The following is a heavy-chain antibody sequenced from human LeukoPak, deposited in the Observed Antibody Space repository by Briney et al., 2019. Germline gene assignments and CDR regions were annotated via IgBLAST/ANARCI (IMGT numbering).Heavy chain of an antibody. V-gene: IGHV3-23*01. CDR3: ARAGSTSGWYDY. CDR2: ISGGGGST. D-gene: IGHD6-19*01. CDR1: GLTFSSYA. J-gene: IGHJ4*02. Sequence: GGSLRLSCAASGLTFSSYAMSWVRQAPGKGLEWVSAISGGGGSTYYADSVKGRFTISRDNSKNTLYLQMNSLRAEDTAVYYCARAGSTSGWYDYWGQGTLVTVSS.